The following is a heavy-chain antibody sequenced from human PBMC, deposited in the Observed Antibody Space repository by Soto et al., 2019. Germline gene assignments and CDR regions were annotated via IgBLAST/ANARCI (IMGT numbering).Heavy chain of an antibody. CDR2: ISWNSGSI. Sequence: EVQLVESGGGLVQPGRSLRLSCAASGFTFDDYAMHWVRQAPGKGLEWVSGISWNSGSIGYADSVKGRFTISRDNAKNSLYLQMNSLGAEDTALYYCAKDRTYSSSWYGIFDYWGQGTLVTVSS. J-gene: IGHJ4*02. D-gene: IGHD6-13*01. CDR3: AKDRTYSSSWYGIFDY. CDR1: GFTFDDYA. V-gene: IGHV3-9*01.